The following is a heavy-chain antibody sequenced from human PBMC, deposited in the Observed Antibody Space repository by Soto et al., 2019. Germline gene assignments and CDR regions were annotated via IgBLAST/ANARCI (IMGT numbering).Heavy chain of an antibody. CDR1: GFTFSSYW. Sequence: EVQLVESGGGLVQPGGSLRLSCAASGFTFSSYWMSWVRQAPGRGLEWMANIKYDGSEKYYVDSVKGRLTISRDNAKNSLYLQMNSLRAEDTAMYYCASSPHKAGRPDYWGQGTLVTVSS. CDR3: ASSPHKAGRPDY. D-gene: IGHD6-13*01. V-gene: IGHV3-7*03. J-gene: IGHJ4*02. CDR2: IKYDGSEK.